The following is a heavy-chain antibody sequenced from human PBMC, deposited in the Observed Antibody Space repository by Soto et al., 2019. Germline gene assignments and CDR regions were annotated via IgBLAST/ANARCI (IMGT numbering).Heavy chain of an antibody. CDR2: IWYDGSNK. J-gene: IGHJ6*02. CDR3: ARGELGHYYYYGMDV. CDR1: GFTFSSYG. V-gene: IGHV3-33*01. Sequence: QVQLVESGGGVVQPGRSLRLSCAASGFTFSSYGMHWVRQAPGKGLEWVAVIWYDGSNKYYADSVKGRFTISRDNSKNTLYLQMNSLRAEDTAVYYCARGELGHYYYYGMDVWGQGTTVTVSS. D-gene: IGHD1-7*01.